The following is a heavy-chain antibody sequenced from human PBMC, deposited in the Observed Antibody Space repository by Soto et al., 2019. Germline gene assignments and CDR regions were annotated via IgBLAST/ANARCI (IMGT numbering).Heavy chain of an antibody. CDR3: TGEVASGY. CDR1: GFTVSSYG. V-gene: IGHV3-30*03. CDR2: ISRDGGTK. Sequence: QVQLEESGGGVVQPGRSLRLSCAASGFTVSSYGMHWVRQAPGKGLERVAVISRDGGTKYYADSVKGRFTISRDNSRNTLFLEMNSLRGDDMAVYYCTGEVASGYWGQGTLVTVSS. D-gene: IGHD2-8*02. J-gene: IGHJ4*02.